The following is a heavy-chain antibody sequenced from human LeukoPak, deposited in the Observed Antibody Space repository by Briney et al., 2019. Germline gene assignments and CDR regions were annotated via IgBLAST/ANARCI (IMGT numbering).Heavy chain of an antibody. J-gene: IGHJ3*02. CDR3: ARDYLRSHAFDI. D-gene: IGHD2-21*01. Sequence: PGGSLRLSCAASGFTFGDYYMSWIRQAPGKGLEGVSYISSSGSTIYYADSVKGRFTISRDNAKNSLYLQMNSLRAEDTAVYYCARDYLRSHAFDIWGQGTMVTVSS. V-gene: IGHV3-11*01. CDR1: GFTFGDYY. CDR2: ISSSGSTI.